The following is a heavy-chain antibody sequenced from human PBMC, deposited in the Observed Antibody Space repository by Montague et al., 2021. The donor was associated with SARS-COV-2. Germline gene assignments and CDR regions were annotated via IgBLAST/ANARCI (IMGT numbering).Heavy chain of an antibody. CDR3: ARVGTSGIAAAGVDAFGI. V-gene: IGHV3-53*04. Sequence: SLRLSCAASGFTVSSNYMSWVRQAPGKGLEWVSVIYSGGSTYYADSVKGRFTISRHNSKNTLYLQMNSLRAEDTAVYYCARVGTSGIAAAGVDAFGIWGQGTMVTVSS. CDR1: GFTVSSNY. J-gene: IGHJ3*02. D-gene: IGHD6-13*01. CDR2: IYSGGST.